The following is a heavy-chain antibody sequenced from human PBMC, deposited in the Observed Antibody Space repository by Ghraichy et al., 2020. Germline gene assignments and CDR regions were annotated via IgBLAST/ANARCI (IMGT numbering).Heavy chain of an antibody. CDR3: ARAYCSGGSCYSGYYFDY. Sequence: ASVKVSCKASGYTFTSYYMHWVRQAPGQGLEWMGIINPSGGSTSYAQKFQGRVTMTRDTSTSTVYMELSSLRSEDTAVYYCARAYCSGGSCYSGYYFDYWGQGTLVTVSS. CDR1: GYTFTSYY. J-gene: IGHJ4*02. V-gene: IGHV1-46*01. D-gene: IGHD2-15*01. CDR2: INPSGGST.